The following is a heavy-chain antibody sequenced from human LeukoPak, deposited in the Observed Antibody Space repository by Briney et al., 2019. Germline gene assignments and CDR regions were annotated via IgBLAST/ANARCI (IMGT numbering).Heavy chain of an antibody. CDR1: GDSINNYF. CDR2: INHIWCS. D-gene: IGHD2-15*01. CDR3: ARAVHYSGPSDQYTGGWYYFDF. V-gene: IGHV4-59*01. J-gene: IGHJ4*02. Sequence: RSSETLSLTCTVSGDSINNYFWSWIRQPPRKGLDGIGNINHIWCSNSNPSLKSRATISVDMSRKHFFLDLISVTAADTAVYYCARAVHYSGPSDQYTGGWYYFDFWDQGTRVTVSS.